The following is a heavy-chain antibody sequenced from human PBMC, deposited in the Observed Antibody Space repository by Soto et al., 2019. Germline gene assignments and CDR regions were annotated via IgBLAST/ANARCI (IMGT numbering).Heavy chain of an antibody. CDR3: AKRLAYYFDY. J-gene: IGHJ4*02. Sequence: GGSLRLSCAASGFTFSSYAMSWVRQAPGKGLEWVSAICGSGGSTYYADTVKGRFTISRDNSKNTLYLQMNSLSAEDTAVYYCAKRLAYYFDYWGQGTLVTVSS. V-gene: IGHV3-23*01. CDR2: ICGSGGST. CDR1: GFTFSSYA. D-gene: IGHD6-19*01.